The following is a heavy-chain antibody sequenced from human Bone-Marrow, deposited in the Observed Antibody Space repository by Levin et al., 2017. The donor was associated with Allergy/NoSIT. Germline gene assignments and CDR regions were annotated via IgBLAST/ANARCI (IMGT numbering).Heavy chain of an antibody. CDR3: TRTGDTNGYYYMDD. Sequence: SCTASGFTFGDYALSWFRQAPGRALEWVSFIGSKPYGGTVQYAASVKGRFTISRDDSKNIAYLQMNCLKREDTAMYYCTRTGDTNGYYYMDDWGIGTTVTVSS. CDR2: IGSKPYGGTV. V-gene: IGHV3-49*03. J-gene: IGHJ6*03. CDR1: GFTFGDYA. D-gene: IGHD3-16*01.